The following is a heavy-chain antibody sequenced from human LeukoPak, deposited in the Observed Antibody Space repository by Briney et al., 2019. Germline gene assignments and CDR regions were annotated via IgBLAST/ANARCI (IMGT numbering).Heavy chain of an antibody. V-gene: IGHV1-24*01. CDR3: ASRFLNYYDSSGYEN. CDR1: GYTLTELS. D-gene: IGHD3-22*01. J-gene: IGHJ4*02. Sequence: ASVKVSCKVSGYTLTELSMHWVRQAPGKGLEWMGGFDPEDGETTYAQKFQGRVTMTEDTSTDTAYMELSSLRSEDTAVYYCASRFLNYYDSSGYENWGQGTLVTVSS. CDR2: FDPEDGET.